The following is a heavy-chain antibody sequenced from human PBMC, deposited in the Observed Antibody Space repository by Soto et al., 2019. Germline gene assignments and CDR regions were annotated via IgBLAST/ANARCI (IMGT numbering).Heavy chain of an antibody. CDR2: ISSSSSYI. D-gene: IGHD3-22*01. CDR3: ATLREYYYDSSGYSY. Sequence: AGGSLRLSCAASGFTFSSYSMNWVRQAPGKGLEWVSSISSSSSYIYYADSVKGRFTISRDNAKNSLYLQMNSLRAEDTAVYYCATLREYYYDSSGYSYWGQGTLVTVSS. V-gene: IGHV3-21*01. CDR1: GFTFSSYS. J-gene: IGHJ4*02.